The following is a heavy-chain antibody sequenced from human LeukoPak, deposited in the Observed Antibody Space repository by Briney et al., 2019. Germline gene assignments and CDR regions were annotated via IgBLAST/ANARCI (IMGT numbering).Heavy chain of an antibody. CDR3: ARGNRGLSPDY. CDR1: GFTFSSYA. J-gene: IGHJ4*02. D-gene: IGHD1-14*01. CDR2: ISYDGSNK. Sequence: GGSLRLSCAASGFTFSSYAMHWLRQAPGKALEWVAVISYDGSNKYYADSVKGRFTISRDDDKNSIYLQMDSLRDEDTAVYYCARGNRGLSPDYWGQGTLVTVSS. V-gene: IGHV3-30-3*01.